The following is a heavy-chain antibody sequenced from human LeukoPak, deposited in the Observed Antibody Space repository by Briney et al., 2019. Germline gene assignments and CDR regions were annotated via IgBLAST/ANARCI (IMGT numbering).Heavy chain of an antibody. CDR2: ISSSSNYI. CDR1: GFTFSSYS. Sequence: PGGSLRLPCAASGFTFSSYSMNWVRQAPGKGLEWVSSISSSSNYIYYADSMKGRFTISRDNAKNSLYLQMNSLRAEDTAVYYCARDHYYYGMDVWGQGTTVTVSS. V-gene: IGHV3-21*01. CDR3: ARDHYYYGMDV. J-gene: IGHJ6*02.